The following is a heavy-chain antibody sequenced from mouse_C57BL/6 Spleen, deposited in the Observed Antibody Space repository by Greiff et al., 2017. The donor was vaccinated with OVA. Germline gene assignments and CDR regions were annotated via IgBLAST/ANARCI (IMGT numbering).Heavy chain of an antibody. Sequence: VQLKESGAEFVKPGASVKLSCTASGFNIKDYYMHWVKQRTEQGLEWIGMIDPEDGETKYAPKFKGKSTITADTSSNTAYLQLSSLTSEDTAVYYCARFPAYYSNYEDAMDYWGQGTSVTVSS. CDR3: ARFPAYYSNYEDAMDY. J-gene: IGHJ4*01. D-gene: IGHD2-5*01. CDR1: GFNIKDYY. V-gene: IGHV14-2*01. CDR2: IDPEDGET.